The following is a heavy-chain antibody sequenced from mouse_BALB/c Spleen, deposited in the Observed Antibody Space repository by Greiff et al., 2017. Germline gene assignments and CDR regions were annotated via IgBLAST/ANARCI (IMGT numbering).Heavy chain of an antibody. CDR2: ISSGGSYT. V-gene: IGHV5-6*01. J-gene: IGHJ2*01. CDR3: AREANYGSSYFDY. D-gene: IGHD1-1*01. Sequence: EVHLVESGGDLVKPGGSLKLSCAASGFTFSSYGMSWVRQTPDKRLEWVATISSGGSYTYYPDSVKGRFTISRDNAKNTLYLQMSSLKSEDTAMYYCAREANYGSSYFDYWGQGTTLTVSS. CDR1: GFTFSSYG.